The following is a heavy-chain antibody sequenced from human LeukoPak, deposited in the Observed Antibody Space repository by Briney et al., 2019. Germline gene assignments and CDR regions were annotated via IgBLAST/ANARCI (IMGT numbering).Heavy chain of an antibody. J-gene: IGHJ4*02. CDR1: GFTFTSSA. CDR2: IVVGSGNT. CDR3: AADPDTAMEGPYYFDY. V-gene: IGHV1-58*02. D-gene: IGHD5-18*01. Sequence: WASVKVSCKASGFTFTSSAMQWVRQARGQRLEWIGWIVVGSGNTNCAQKFQERVTITRDMSTSTAYMELSSLRSEDTAVYYCAADPDTAMEGPYYFDYWGQGTLVTVSS.